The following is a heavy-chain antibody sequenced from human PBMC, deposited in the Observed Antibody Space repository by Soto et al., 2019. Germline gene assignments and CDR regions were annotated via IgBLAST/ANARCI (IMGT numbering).Heavy chain of an antibody. J-gene: IGHJ4*02. CDR2: IIPIFGTA. V-gene: IGHV1-69*01. Sequence: QVQLVQSGAEVKKPGSSVKVSCKASGGTFSSYAISWVRQAPGQGLEWMGGIIPIFGTANYAQKCQGRVTIPADESTSTDYMELSSLRSEDTAVYYCARDTQIAVAGHRFDYWGQGTLVTVSS. CDR3: ARDTQIAVAGHRFDY. D-gene: IGHD6-19*01. CDR1: GGTFSSYA.